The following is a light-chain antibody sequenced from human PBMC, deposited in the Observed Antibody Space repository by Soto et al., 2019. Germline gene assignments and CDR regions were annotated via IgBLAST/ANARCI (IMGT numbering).Light chain of an antibody. J-gene: IGKJ1*01. CDR3: QQYNDWQWT. V-gene: IGKV3-15*01. CDR2: GAS. CDR1: QSVSSN. Sequence: EIVMTQSPATLSVSPGERATLSCRASQSVSSNLAWYQQKPGQAPRLLIYGASTRATGIPARFGGSGSGTEFTLTINNLQSEDFAVYYCQQYNDWQWTLGQGTKVDSK.